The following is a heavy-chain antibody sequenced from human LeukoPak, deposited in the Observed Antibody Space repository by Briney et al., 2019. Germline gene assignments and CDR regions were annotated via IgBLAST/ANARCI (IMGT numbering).Heavy chain of an antibody. CDR2: IVGSGDTT. CDR3: AKTTVGGSQGYYFDY. D-gene: IGHD1-26*01. J-gene: IGHJ4*02. Sequence: GGSLRLSCAASGFTFSSYAMSWVRQAPGKGLEWVSAIVGSGDTTYYADSVKGRFTISRDDSKITLFLQMNSLRAEDTAVYYCAKTTVGGSQGYYFDYWGQGTLVTVSS. V-gene: IGHV3-23*01. CDR1: GFTFSSYA.